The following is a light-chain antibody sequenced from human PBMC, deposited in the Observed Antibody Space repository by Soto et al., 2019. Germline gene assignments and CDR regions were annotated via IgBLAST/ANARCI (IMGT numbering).Light chain of an antibody. CDR1: NSNIGSNA. Sequence: QSVLTQPPSASGTPGQRVTISCSGSNSNIGSNAVHWYQQVPGTAPRLLIYTNNQRPSGVPDRFSGSKSGTSASLAISGPQSEDEADYYCATWDDSLSGPVFGGGTQLTVL. V-gene: IGLV1-44*01. CDR2: TNN. CDR3: ATWDDSLSGPV. J-gene: IGLJ3*02.